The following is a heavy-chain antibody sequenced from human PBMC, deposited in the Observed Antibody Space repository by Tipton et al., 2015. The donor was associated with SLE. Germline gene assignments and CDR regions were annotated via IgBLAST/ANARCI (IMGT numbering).Heavy chain of an antibody. J-gene: IGHJ5*02. D-gene: IGHD3-3*01. CDR3: ARDLITIFGVVTLNWFDP. Sequence: TLSLTCVVYGGSFSGYYWSWIRQPPGKGLEWIGEINHSGSTNYNPSLKSRVTISVDTSKNQFSLKLSSVTAADTAVYYCARDLITIFGVVTLNWFDPWGQGTLVTVSS. CDR2: INHSGST. CDR1: GGSFSGYY. V-gene: IGHV4-34*01.